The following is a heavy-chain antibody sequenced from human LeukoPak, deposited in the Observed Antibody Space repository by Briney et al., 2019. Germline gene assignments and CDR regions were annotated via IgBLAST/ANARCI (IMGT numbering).Heavy chain of an antibody. J-gene: IGHJ4*02. Sequence: SGGSLRLSCAASGFIFSRYGMSWVRQAPGKGLEWVSAISGSGGTTYYADSVKGRFTISRDNSKNTLYLQITSLRAEDTGVYYCAKGPWVLRFLELLLIGFDYWGQGTLVTVSS. CDR1: GFIFSRYG. CDR3: AKGPWVLRFLELLLIGFDY. V-gene: IGHV3-23*01. D-gene: IGHD3-3*01. CDR2: ISGSGGTT.